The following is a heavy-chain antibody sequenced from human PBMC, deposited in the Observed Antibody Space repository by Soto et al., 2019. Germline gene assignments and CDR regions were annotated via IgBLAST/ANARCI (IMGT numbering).Heavy chain of an antibody. D-gene: IGHD6-6*01. CDR3: ARCIAARPGAYYYGMDV. CDR1: GFTFSSYA. J-gene: IGHJ6*02. CDR2: ISYDGSNK. Sequence: PGGSLRLSCAASGFTFSSYAMHWVRQAPGKGLEWVAVISYDGSNKYYADSVKGRFTISRDNSKNTLYLQMNSLRAEDTAVYYYARCIAARPGAYYYGMDVWGQGTTVTVSS. V-gene: IGHV3-30-3*01.